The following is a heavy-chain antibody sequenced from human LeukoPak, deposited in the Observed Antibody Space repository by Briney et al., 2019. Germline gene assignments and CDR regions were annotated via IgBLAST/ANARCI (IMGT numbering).Heavy chain of an antibody. CDR2: IYHSGST. V-gene: IGHV4-38-2*02. Sequence: SEPLSLTCSVSGYSISSAYFWGWIRQPPGKGLEWIGSIYHSGSTYYNPSLKSRVTISLDTSKNQFSLKLTSVIAADSAVYFCARGAVAGNFEYWGQGTLVTVSS. CDR3: ARGAVAGNFEY. J-gene: IGHJ4*02. CDR1: GYSISSAYF. D-gene: IGHD6-19*01.